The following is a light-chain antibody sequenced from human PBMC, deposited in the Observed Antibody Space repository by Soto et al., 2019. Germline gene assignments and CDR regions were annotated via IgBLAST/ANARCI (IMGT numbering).Light chain of an antibody. Sequence: QSALTQPASVSGSPGQSITISCTGTGSDVGYNYVSWYQQHPDKPPQLIIYDVINRPSGVSDRFSGSKSGNTASLTISGLQAEDEADYYCSSYTSSSVIFGGGTKLTVL. CDR1: GSDVGYNY. CDR2: DVI. V-gene: IGLV2-14*01. J-gene: IGLJ2*01. CDR3: SSYTSSSVI.